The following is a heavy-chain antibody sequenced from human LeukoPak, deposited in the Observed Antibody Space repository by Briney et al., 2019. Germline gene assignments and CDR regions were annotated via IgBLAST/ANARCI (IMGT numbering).Heavy chain of an antibody. Sequence: PSETLSLTCTVSGGSISSYYWSWIRQPPGKGLEWIGEINHSGSTNYNPSLKSRVTISVDTSKNQFSLKLSSVTAADTAVYYCAGRRRGYSYGYCYWGQGTLVTVSS. CDR3: AGRRRGYSYGYCY. CDR2: INHSGST. V-gene: IGHV4-34*01. D-gene: IGHD5-18*01. CDR1: GGSISSYY. J-gene: IGHJ4*02.